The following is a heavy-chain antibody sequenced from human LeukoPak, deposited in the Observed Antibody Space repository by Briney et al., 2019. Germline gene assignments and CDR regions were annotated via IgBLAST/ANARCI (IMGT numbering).Heavy chain of an antibody. CDR1: GGSISSGSYY. V-gene: IGHV4-61*02. D-gene: IGHD4-23*01. Sequence: SETLSLTCTVSGGSISSGSYYWSWIRQPAGKGLEWIGRIYTCGSTNYNPSLKSRVTISVDTSKNQSSLKLSSVTAADTAVYYCARDGKATVVKDYYYYYYMDVWGKGTTVTVSS. CDR2: IYTCGST. CDR3: ARDGKATVVKDYYYYYYMDV. J-gene: IGHJ6*03.